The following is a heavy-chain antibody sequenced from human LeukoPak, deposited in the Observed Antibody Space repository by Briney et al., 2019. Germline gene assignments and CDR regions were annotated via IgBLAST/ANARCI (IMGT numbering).Heavy chain of an antibody. CDR1: GFTFSSYA. CDR2: ISYDGSNK. V-gene: IGHV3-30-3*01. CDR3: ARDTLTVTTYYFDY. J-gene: IGHJ4*02. D-gene: IGHD4-11*01. Sequence: GGSLRLSCAASGFTFSSYAVHWVRQAPGKGLEWVAVISYDGSNKYYADSVKGRFTISRDNSKNTLYLQMNSLRAEDTAVYYCARDTLTVTTYYFDYWGQGTLVTVSS.